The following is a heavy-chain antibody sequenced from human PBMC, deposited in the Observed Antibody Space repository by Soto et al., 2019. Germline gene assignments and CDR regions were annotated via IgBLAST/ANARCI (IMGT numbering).Heavy chain of an antibody. CDR3: ARSVGSSSWLGAFDI. CDR2: INHSGST. D-gene: IGHD6-13*01. J-gene: IGHJ3*02. V-gene: IGHV4-34*01. Sequence: SEPLSLTCAVNGGSFRGYSWTRIRQPPGKGLEWIGEINHSGSTNYNPSLKSRVTISVDTSKNQFSLKLSSVTAADTAVYYCARSVGSSSWLGAFDIWGQGTMVT. CDR1: GGSFRGYS.